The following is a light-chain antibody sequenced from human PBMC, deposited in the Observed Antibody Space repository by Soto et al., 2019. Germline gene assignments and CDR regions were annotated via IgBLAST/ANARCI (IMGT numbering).Light chain of an antibody. CDR3: QQSSITPLT. Sequence: DIQMTQSPSSLSASIGDRVTITCRASQSISRYLNWYQQKPGKVPKLLIHAASSLESGVPSRFSGSGSGTDFTLTISSLQPEDFATYYCQQSSITPLTFCGGTKVEI. CDR2: AAS. CDR1: QSISRY. V-gene: IGKV1-39*01. J-gene: IGKJ4*01.